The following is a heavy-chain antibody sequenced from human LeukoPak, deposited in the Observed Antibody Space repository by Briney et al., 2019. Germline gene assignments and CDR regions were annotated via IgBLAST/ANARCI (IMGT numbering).Heavy chain of an antibody. CDR1: GFTFSSYW. CDR3: ARDLEVGATQGLC. D-gene: IGHD1-26*01. V-gene: IGHV3-48*04. Sequence: GGSLRLSCAASGFTFSSYWMHWVRQAPGKGLEWVSYISSSGSTIYYADSVKGRFTISRDNAKNSLYLQMNSLRAEDTAVYYCARDLEVGATQGLCWGQGTLVTVSS. J-gene: IGHJ4*02. CDR2: ISSSGSTI.